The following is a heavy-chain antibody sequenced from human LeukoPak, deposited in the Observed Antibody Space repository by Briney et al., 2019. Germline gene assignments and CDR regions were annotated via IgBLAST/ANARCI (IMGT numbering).Heavy chain of an antibody. D-gene: IGHD3-16*01. CDR2: IYYSGST. V-gene: IGHV4-39*07. CDR3: ARAGDLIDY. Sequence: PSETLSLTCTVSGGSISSSSYYWGWIRQPPGKGLECIGSIYYSGSTYYNPSLKSRVTISVDTSKNEFSLKLSSVTAADTAVYYCARAGDLIDYWGQGTLVTVSS. J-gene: IGHJ4*02. CDR1: GGSISSSSYY.